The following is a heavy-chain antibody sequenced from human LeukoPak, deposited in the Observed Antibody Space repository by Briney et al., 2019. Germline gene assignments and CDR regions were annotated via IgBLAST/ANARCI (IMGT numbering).Heavy chain of an antibody. V-gene: IGHV3-21*01. CDR1: GFTFSTYS. CDR2: ISSSGSYI. J-gene: IGHJ3*01. CDR3: ARKDGSDDAFDV. Sequence: GGSLSLSCAASGFTFSTYSMTWVRQAPGKGLEWVSSISSSGSYIYYADSVKGRFTISRDNAKNSLDLRMNSLGADDTAVYYCARKDGSDDAFDVWGQGTMVTVSS. D-gene: IGHD5-24*01.